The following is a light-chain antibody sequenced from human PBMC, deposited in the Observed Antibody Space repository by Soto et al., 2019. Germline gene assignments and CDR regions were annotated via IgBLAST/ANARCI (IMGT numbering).Light chain of an antibody. V-gene: IGKV2-28*01. CDR1: QRLLHSNGNTS. Sequence: EIVLTQSPPSRTVTPGEPAYISCRSSQRLLHSNGNTSLHWYVQKPGQSTQLLTYLGSNRGCVVPDRISGSEAGTDFTLNISRVEAEDVGFYYCMHALQTPYTFGQGTKLEIK. CDR2: LGS. CDR3: MHALQTPYT. J-gene: IGKJ2*01.